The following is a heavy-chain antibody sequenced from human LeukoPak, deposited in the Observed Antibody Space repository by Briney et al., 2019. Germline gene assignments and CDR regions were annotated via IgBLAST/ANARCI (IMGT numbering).Heavy chain of an antibody. CDR1: GYTFTSYG. CDR2: ISAYNGNT. J-gene: IGHJ4*02. D-gene: IGHD5-18*01. V-gene: IGHV1-18*01. Sequence: ASVKVSCKASGYTFTSYGISWVRQAPGQGLGWMGWISAYNGNTNYAQKLQGRVTMTTDTSTTTAYMELRSLRSDDTAVYYCARSDQWVQLNQSPYYFDYWGQGTLVTVSS. CDR3: ARSDQWVQLNQSPYYFDY.